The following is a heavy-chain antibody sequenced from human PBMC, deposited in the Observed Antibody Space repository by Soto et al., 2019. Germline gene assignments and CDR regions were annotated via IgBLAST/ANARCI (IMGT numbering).Heavy chain of an antibody. CDR1: GYTLTELS. Sequence: ASVKVSCKVSGYTLTELSMHWVRQAPGKGHEWMGGFDPEDGETIYAQKFQGRVTMTEDTSTDTAYMELSSLRSEDTAVYYCATGGGISAYYYYYYMDVWGKGTTVTVSS. CDR3: ATGGGISAYYYYYYMDV. J-gene: IGHJ6*03. CDR2: FDPEDGET. V-gene: IGHV1-24*01. D-gene: IGHD2-15*01.